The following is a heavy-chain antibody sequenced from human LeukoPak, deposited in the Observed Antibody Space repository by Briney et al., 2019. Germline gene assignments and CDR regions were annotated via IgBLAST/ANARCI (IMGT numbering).Heavy chain of an antibody. V-gene: IGHV4-34*01. CDR2: INHSGST. D-gene: IGHD3-16*01. CDR1: GGSFSGYY. J-gene: IGHJ4*02. Sequence: SETLSLTCAVYGGSFSGYYWSWIRQPPGKGLEWIGEINHSGSTNYNPSLKSRVTISVDTSKNQFSLKLSSVTAADTAVYYCARGVDMITFGEKAPNIFDYWGQGTLVTVSS. CDR3: ARGVDMITFGEKAPNIFDY.